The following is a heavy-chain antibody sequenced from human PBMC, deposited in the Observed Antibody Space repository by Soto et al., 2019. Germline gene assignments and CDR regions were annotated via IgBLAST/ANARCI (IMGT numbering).Heavy chain of an antibody. CDR3: ARGGGFFYGDYGEYYYYYGMDV. CDR2: INHSGST. V-gene: IGHV4-34*01. D-gene: IGHD4-17*01. CDR1: GGSFSGYY. Sequence: SETLSLTCAVYGGSFSGYYWSWIRQPPGKGLEWIGEINHSGSTNYNPSLKSRVTISVDTSRNQFSLKLSSVTAADTAVYYCARGGGFFYGDYGEYYYYYGMDVWGQGTTVNVSS. J-gene: IGHJ6*02.